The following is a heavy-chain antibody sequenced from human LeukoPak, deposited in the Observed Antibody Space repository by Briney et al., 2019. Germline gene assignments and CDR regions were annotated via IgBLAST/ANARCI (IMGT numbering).Heavy chain of an antibody. D-gene: IGHD5-12*01. Sequence: SSETLSLTCTVSGGSISSSSYYWGWIRQPPGKGLEWIGSIYYSGSTNYNPSLKSRVTISVDTSKNQFSLKLSSVTAADTAVYYCARSLATTSYGMDVWGQGTTVTVSS. CDR3: ARSLATTSYGMDV. V-gene: IGHV4-39*07. J-gene: IGHJ6*02. CDR1: GGSISSSSYY. CDR2: IYYSGST.